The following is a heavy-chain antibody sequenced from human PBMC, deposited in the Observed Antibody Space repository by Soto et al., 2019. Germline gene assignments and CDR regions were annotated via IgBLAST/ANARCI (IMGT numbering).Heavy chain of an antibody. CDR2: IYYSGST. Sequence: QLQLQESGPGLVKPSETLSLTCTVSGGSISSISYYWGWIRQPPGKGLEWIGSIYYSGSTSYNPSLKSRVTISVDTSKNQFSLKLSSVTAADTAVYYCARGFPTVVTVDYWGQGTLVTVSS. D-gene: IGHD4-17*01. CDR3: ARGFPTVVTVDY. J-gene: IGHJ4*02. CDR1: GGSISSISYY. V-gene: IGHV4-39*01.